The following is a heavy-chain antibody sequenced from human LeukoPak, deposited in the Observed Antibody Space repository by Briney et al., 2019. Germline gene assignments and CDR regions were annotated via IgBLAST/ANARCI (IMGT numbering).Heavy chain of an antibody. J-gene: IGHJ4*02. Sequence: GASVEVSCKASGGTFSSYAISWVRQAPGQGLEWMGRIIPIYDIVNYAQKFQGRVTITADKSTSTAYMELSSLRSEDTAVYYCARQGVVGSGYYRDFDYWGQGTLVTVSS. CDR2: IIPIYDIV. CDR3: ARQGVVGSGYYRDFDY. CDR1: GGTFSSYA. V-gene: IGHV1-69*04. D-gene: IGHD3-22*01.